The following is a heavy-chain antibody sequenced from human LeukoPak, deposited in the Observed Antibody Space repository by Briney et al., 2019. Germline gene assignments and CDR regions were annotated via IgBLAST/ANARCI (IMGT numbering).Heavy chain of an antibody. V-gene: IGHV1-18*01. CDR1: GYTFTSYG. CDR2: MRVYNGNT. Sequence: ASVKVSCKASGYTFTSYGINWVRQAPGQGLEWMGWMRVYNGNTNYAQKLQGRVTMTTDTSTNTAYMELRSLRSDDTAVYYCARGSKWEHLDYWGQGTLVTVSS. CDR3: ARGSKWEHLDY. D-gene: IGHD1-26*01. J-gene: IGHJ4*02.